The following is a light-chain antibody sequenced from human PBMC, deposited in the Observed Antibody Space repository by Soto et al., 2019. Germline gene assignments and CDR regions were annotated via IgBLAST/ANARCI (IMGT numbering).Light chain of an antibody. CDR2: NNN. CDR3: AAWDDSLNGIV. V-gene: IGLV1-44*01. Sequence: QSVLTQPPSASGTPGQRVTISCSGSSSNIGSNTVNWYQQLPGTAPKLLIYNNNQRPSGVPDRFSGSKSGTSASLAISGLQSEDDADYYCAAWDDSLNGIVFGTGTKVTVL. J-gene: IGLJ1*01. CDR1: SSNIGSNT.